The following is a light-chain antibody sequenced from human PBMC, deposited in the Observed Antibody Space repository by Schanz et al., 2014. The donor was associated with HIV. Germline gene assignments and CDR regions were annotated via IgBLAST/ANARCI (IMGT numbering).Light chain of an antibody. CDR3: SSYTSSSAYV. V-gene: IGLV1-44*01. J-gene: IGLJ1*01. CDR2: ATY. CDR1: NSNIRSNT. Sequence: QSVLTQPPSASGTPGQRVTISCSVSNSNIRSNTINWYQHLPGTAPKLLIYATYNRPSGVPDRFSGSESGTSASLAISGLQSEDEADYYCSSYTSSSAYVFGTGTKLTV.